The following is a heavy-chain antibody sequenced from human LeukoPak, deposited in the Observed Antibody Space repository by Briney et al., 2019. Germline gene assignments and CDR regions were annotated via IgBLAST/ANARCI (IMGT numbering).Heavy chain of an antibody. Sequence: PGRSLRLSCAASGFTFSSYAMHWVRQAPGKGLEWVAVISDDGSNKYYADSVKGRFTISRDNSKNTLYLQMNSLRAEDTAVYYCARDRECGSGSYCYYYYMDVWGKGTTVTVSS. CDR2: ISDDGSNK. CDR3: ARDRECGSGSYCYYYYMDV. J-gene: IGHJ6*03. D-gene: IGHD3-10*01. V-gene: IGHV3-30*04. CDR1: GFTFSSYA.